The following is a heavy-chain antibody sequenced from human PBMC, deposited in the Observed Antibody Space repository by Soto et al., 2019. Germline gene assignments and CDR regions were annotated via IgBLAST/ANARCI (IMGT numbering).Heavy chain of an antibody. Sequence: SETLSLTCAVYGGSFSGYYWTWIRQPPGTGLEWIGEINHSGSTNYNPSLKSRVTISVDASKNQFSLKLTSVTAAVTAVYYCARDKITGLFDYWGQGTLVTVSS. CDR2: INHSGST. CDR1: GGSFSGYY. J-gene: IGHJ4*02. V-gene: IGHV4-34*01. D-gene: IGHD2-8*02. CDR3: ARDKITGLFDY.